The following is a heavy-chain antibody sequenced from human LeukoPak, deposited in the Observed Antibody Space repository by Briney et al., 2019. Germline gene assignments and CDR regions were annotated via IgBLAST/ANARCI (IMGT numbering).Heavy chain of an antibody. V-gene: IGHV4-39*01. CDR1: GVSISSTSYY. J-gene: IGHJ1*01. Sequence: PSETLSLTCTVSGVSISSTSYYWGWIRQPPGKGLEWIGSIYYSGRAYYNPSLRNRATISVDTSKNQFSLKLYSVTAADTAVYYCSVRRYYFDNSGYYHAEYFQHWGQGTLVTVSS. D-gene: IGHD3-22*01. CDR3: SVRRYYFDNSGYYHAEYFQH. CDR2: IYYSGRA.